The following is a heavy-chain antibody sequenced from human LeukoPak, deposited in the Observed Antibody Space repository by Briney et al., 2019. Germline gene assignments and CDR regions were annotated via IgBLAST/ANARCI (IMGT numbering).Heavy chain of an antibody. CDR1: GGSFSGYY. CDR3: ARSRYYFLFYFDY. Sequence: PSETLSLTCAVYGGSFSGYYWSWIRQPPGKGLEWIGEINHSGSTNYNPSLKSRVTISVDTSKNQFSLKLSSVTAADTAVYYCARSRYYFLFYFDYWGQGTLVTVSS. J-gene: IGHJ4*02. D-gene: IGHD2/OR15-2a*01. CDR2: INHSGST. V-gene: IGHV4-34*01.